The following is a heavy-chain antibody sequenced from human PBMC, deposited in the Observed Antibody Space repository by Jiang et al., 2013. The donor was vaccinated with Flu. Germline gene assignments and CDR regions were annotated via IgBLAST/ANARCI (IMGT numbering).Heavy chain of an antibody. J-gene: IGHJ4*02. D-gene: IGHD2-21*02. V-gene: IGHV3-21*01. CDR1: GFTFSSYS. CDR2: ISSSSSYI. CDR3: ARMAERRLSSIIVVVTDVGTHDY. Sequence: LLESGGGLVKPGGSLRLPCAASGFTFSSYSMNWVRQAPGKGLEWVSSISSSSSYIYYADSVKGRFTISRDNAKNSLYLQMNSLRAEDTAVYYCARMAERRLSSIIVVVTDVGTHDYWGQGTLVTVSS.